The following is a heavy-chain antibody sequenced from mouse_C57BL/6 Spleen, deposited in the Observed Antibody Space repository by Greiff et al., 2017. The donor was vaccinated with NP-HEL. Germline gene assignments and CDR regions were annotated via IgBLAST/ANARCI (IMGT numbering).Heavy chain of an antibody. D-gene: IGHD4-1*01. CDR3: AREGGTDYFDY. V-gene: IGHV1-82*01. CDR1: GYAFSSSW. J-gene: IGHJ2*01. Sequence: VQRVESGPELVKPGASVKISCKASGYAFSSSWMNWVKQRPGKGLEWMGRIYPGDGDTNYNGKFKGKATLTADKSSSTAYMQLSSLTSEDSAVYFCAREGGTDYFDYWGQGTTLTVSS. CDR2: IYPGDGDT.